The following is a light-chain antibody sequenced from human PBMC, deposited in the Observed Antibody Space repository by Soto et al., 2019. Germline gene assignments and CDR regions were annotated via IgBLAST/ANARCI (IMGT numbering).Light chain of an antibody. CDR1: LSVSVY. Sequence: VVLTQSPATLSLSPGERATLSCRTSLSVSVYLDWYQQKPGQAPRLLXSDASNRATGIPARFSGSGSGTDLTLTISSLETEDFAVYYCHQRQYWPPITFGQGTRLEIK. CDR2: DAS. J-gene: IGKJ5*01. CDR3: HQRQYWPPIT. V-gene: IGKV3-11*01.